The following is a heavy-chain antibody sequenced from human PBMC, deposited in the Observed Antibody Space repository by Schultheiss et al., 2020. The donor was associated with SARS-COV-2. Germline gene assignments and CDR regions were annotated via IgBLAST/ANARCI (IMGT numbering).Heavy chain of an antibody. D-gene: IGHD3-3*01. CDR3: AKGSITIFGVVRLDFQH. CDR1: GFTFSSYG. V-gene: IGHV3-33*06. Sequence: GGSLRLSCAASGFTFSSYGMHWVRQAPGKGLEWVAVIWYDGSNKYYADSVKGRFTISRDNSKNTLYLQMNSLRAEDTAVYYCAKGSITIFGVVRLDFQHWGQGTLVTVSS. CDR2: IWYDGSNK. J-gene: IGHJ1*01.